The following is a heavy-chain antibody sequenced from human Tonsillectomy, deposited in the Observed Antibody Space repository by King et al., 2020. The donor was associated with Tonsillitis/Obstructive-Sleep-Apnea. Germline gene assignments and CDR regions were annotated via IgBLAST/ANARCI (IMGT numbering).Heavy chain of an antibody. J-gene: IGHJ6*03. CDR1: GGSISSYY. CDR2: IYYSGST. Sequence: VQLQESGPGLVKPSETLSLTCTVSGGSISSYYWSWIRQPPGKGLEWIGYIYYSGSTNYNPSLKSRVTISVDTSKNQFSLKLSSVTAADTAVYYCARHDYREGFDPPNYYYYYYMDVWGKGTTVTVSS. V-gene: IGHV4-59*08. D-gene: IGHD4-11*01. CDR3: ARHDYREGFDPPNYYYYYYMDV.